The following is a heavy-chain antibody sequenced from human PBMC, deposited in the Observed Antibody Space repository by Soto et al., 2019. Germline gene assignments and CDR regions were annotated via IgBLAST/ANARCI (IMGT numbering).Heavy chain of an antibody. J-gene: IGHJ4*02. CDR1: AFTFNNYA. Sequence: EVQLLESGGGLVQPGGSLSLSCAASAFTFNNYAMSWVRQAPGKGLEWVSGIGGSGGTTYYADSVKGRFTISRDNSNNTLFLQMNSLRAEDTAVYYCAKSRYSDSSGDVYDYWGQGTLVTVSS. CDR3: AKSRYSDSSGDVYDY. D-gene: IGHD3-22*01. V-gene: IGHV3-23*01. CDR2: IGGSGGTT.